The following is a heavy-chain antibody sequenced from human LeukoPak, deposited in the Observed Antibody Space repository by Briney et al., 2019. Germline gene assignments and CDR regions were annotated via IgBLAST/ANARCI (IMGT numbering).Heavy chain of an antibody. J-gene: IGHJ4*02. Sequence: SETLSLTCTVSGGSISNYYWSWIRQPPGKGLECVGYVYYSGSPDYNPSLKSRVTISIDTSKNQFSLKLSSVTAADTAVYYCARDQYSGRFDYWGQGTLVTVSS. D-gene: IGHD1-26*01. V-gene: IGHV4-59*01. CDR2: VYYSGSP. CDR3: ARDQYSGRFDY. CDR1: GGSISNYY.